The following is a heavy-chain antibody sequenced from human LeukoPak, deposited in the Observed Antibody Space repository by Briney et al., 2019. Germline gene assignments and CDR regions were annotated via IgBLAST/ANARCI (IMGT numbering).Heavy chain of an antibody. CDR3: ARSWSSTSCPRDY. CDR1: GYTFTNYY. V-gene: IGHV1-46*01. Sequence: ASVKVSCKASGYTFTNYYMHWVRQAPGQGLEWMGIINPSGSNTSYAQKFQGRVTMTRDTSTSTVYMELSGLRSEDTAVYYCARSWSSTSCPRDYWGQGTLVTVAS. D-gene: IGHD2-2*01. J-gene: IGHJ4*02. CDR2: INPSGSNT.